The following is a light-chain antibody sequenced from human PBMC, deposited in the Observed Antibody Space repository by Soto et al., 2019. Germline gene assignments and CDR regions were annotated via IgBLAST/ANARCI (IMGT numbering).Light chain of an antibody. CDR2: DSN. J-gene: IGLJ2*01. V-gene: IGLV1-40*01. CDR3: QSYDSSLTSVV. Sequence: QPVLTQPPSVSGAPGQRVIISCTGSSSNIGAGRDVHWYRQFPGEAPKFLISDSNHRPSGVPDRFSVSKSGASASLAITGLRAEDEGDYYCQSYDSSLTSVVFGGGTKVTVL. CDR1: SSNIGAGRD.